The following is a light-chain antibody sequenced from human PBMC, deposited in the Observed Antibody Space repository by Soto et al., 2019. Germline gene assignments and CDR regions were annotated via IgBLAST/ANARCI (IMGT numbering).Light chain of an antibody. CDR3: QQSFSAPRT. V-gene: IGKV1-39*01. CDR1: QNIGRY. J-gene: IGKJ2*01. CDR2: HVS. Sequence: DIQMTQSPSSLPASVGDRVTVTCRASQNIGRYLNWYQQKPGKAPKLLIYHVSTLQTGVPSRFSGAESGTDFTLTISCLQPEDFATYYCQQSFSAPRTFGQGTKLEIQ.